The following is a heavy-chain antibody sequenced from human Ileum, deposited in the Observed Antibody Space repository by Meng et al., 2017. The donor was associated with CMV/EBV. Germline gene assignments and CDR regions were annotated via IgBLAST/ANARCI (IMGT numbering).Heavy chain of an antibody. CDR3: AKVPSIPNSSGYYYAKFYYGMDV. J-gene: IGHJ6*02. V-gene: IGHV3-23*01. CDR2: ISNSGGST. CDR1: GFTFSTYA. D-gene: IGHD3-22*01. Sequence: ESLKISCAASGFTFSTYAMNWVRQAPGKGLEWVSGISNSGGSTYYADSVKGRFTISRDNSKKTLHLQINSLRAEDTAVYFCAKVPSIPNSSGYYYAKFYYGMDVWGQGTTVTVSS.